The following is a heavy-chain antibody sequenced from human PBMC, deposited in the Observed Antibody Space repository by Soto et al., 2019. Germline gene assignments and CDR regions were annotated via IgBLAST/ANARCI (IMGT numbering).Heavy chain of an antibody. V-gene: IGHV4-30-4*01. J-gene: IGHJ4*02. CDR2: IYYSGST. D-gene: IGHD3-22*01. CDR1: DASIDSVYYY. CDR3: AGLKYFHTSDYLVH. Sequence: PSLTISVTCNVSDASIDSVYYYWHRKSQPPGKGLEWIGDIYYSGSTFYNPSLMSRVTISIDTSKSQFSLKLTSVTAADTAVYYCAGLKYFHTSDYLVHWGQGTRVTVSS.